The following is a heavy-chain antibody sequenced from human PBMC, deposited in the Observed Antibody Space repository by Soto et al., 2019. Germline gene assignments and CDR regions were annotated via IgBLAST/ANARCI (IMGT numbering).Heavy chain of an antibody. CDR3: AYGDYVGNWFDP. V-gene: IGHV2-5*02. J-gene: IGHJ5*02. CDR2: IYWDDDK. CDR1: GFSVSTSGVG. Sequence: QITLKESGPTLVKHTQTLTLTCTFSGFSVSTSGVGVGWIRQPPGKALEWLALIYWDDDKRYSPSLKSRLTITKYTSKNQVVLTMTNMDPVDTATYYCAYGDYVGNWFDPWGQGTLVTVSS. D-gene: IGHD4-17*01.